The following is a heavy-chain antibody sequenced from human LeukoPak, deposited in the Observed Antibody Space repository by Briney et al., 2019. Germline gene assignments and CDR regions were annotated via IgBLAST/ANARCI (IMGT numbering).Heavy chain of an antibody. CDR2: INHSGST. V-gene: IGHV4-34*01. Sequence: PSETLSLTCAVNGGSFSGYYWSWIRQPPGKGLEWIGEINHSGSTNYNPPLKSRVTISVDTSKNQFSLKLSSVTAADTAVYYCARGRGRHHIVLVVYATPNWFDPWGQGTLVTVSS. J-gene: IGHJ5*02. CDR1: GGSFSGYY. CDR3: ARGRGRHHIVLVVYATPNWFDP. D-gene: IGHD2-8*02.